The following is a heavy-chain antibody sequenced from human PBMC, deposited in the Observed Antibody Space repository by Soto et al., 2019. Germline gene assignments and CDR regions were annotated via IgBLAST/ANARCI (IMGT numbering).Heavy chain of an antibody. Sequence: TSETLSLTCAVYGGSFSGYYWSWIRQPPGKGLEWIGEINHSGSTNYNPSLKSRVTISVDTSKNQFSLKLSSVTAADTAVYYCARRDDQDDFWSGYLYYYYYGMDVWGQGTTVTVS. J-gene: IGHJ6*02. V-gene: IGHV4-34*01. CDR2: INHSGST. CDR3: ARRDDQDDFWSGYLYYYYYGMDV. D-gene: IGHD3-3*01. CDR1: GGSFSGYY.